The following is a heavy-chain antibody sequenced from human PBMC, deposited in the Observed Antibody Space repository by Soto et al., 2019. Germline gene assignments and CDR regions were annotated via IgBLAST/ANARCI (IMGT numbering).Heavy chain of an antibody. V-gene: IGHV3-30*18. Sequence: QAQLVESGGGVVQPGRSLRLSCAASRFISSTSGMHWVRQVPGKGLEWVAVISSDGSKKYYADSVKGRFTISRDKAKNTLYVEMNSQRAEDTAVYYCVKWLDVDSGYGDWGMEVWGHGTTVTVSS. CDR3: VKWLDVDSGYGDWGMEV. J-gene: IGHJ6*02. CDR1: RFISSTSG. CDR2: ISSDGSKK. D-gene: IGHD5-12*01.